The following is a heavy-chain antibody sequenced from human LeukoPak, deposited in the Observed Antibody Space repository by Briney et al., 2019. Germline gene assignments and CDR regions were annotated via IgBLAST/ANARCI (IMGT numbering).Heavy chain of an antibody. CDR3: SRESSGGFDY. D-gene: IGHD2-15*01. J-gene: IGHJ4*02. CDR2: IRSKAYGGTT. V-gene: IGHV3-49*04. Sequence: PGRSLRLSCTASGFTFGAYAMSWVRQAPGKGLEWVGFIRSKAYGGTTEHAASVKGRFTISRGDSKSIAYLQMNSLKTEDTAVYYCSRESSGGFDYWGQGTLVTVSS. CDR1: GFTFGAYA.